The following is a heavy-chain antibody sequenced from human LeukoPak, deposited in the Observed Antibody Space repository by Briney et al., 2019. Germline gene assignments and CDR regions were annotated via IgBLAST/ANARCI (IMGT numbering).Heavy chain of an antibody. V-gene: IGHV3-23*01. D-gene: IGHD2-21*01. CDR3: ARASCGGECYYVIDV. CDR2: ISGSGGRT. Sequence: TGGSLRLSCAASGFTFTSYAMTWVRQAPGKGLEWVSGISGSGGRTFYADSVKGRFTISRDSSKNTLYLQMSSLRAEDTAIYFCARASCGGECYYVIDVWGQGTTVTVSS. J-gene: IGHJ6*02. CDR1: GFTFTSYA.